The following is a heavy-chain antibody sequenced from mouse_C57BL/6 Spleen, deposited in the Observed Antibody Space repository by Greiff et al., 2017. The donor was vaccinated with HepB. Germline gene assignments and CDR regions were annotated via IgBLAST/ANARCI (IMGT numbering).Heavy chain of an antibody. V-gene: IGHV5-4*03. CDR2: ISDGGSYT. J-gene: IGHJ2*01. D-gene: IGHD2-9*01. Sequence: EVKLEESGGGLVKPGGSLKLSCAASGFTFSSYAMSWVRQTPEKRLEWVATISDGGSYTYYPDNVKGRFTISRDNAKNNLYLQMSHLKSEDTAMYYCARGPTMVTTLDYWGQGTTLTVSS. CDR3: ARGPTMVTTLDY. CDR1: GFTFSSYA.